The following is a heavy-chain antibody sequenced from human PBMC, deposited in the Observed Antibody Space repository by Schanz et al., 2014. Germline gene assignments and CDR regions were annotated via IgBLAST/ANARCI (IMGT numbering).Heavy chain of an antibody. CDR3: AKYGTGKGVSFEY. D-gene: IGHD1-26*01. CDR1: GFTFSFSG. V-gene: IGHV3-30*02. CDR2: IRSDGSNE. Sequence: QVQLVESGGGVVQPGGSLRLSCAASGFTFSFSGMQWVRQAPGKGLEWVAFIRSDGSNENYADSVRGRFTISRDNSKNTLYLQMNSLTAEDTAVYYCAKYGTGKGVSFEYWGQGTLVTVSS. J-gene: IGHJ4*02.